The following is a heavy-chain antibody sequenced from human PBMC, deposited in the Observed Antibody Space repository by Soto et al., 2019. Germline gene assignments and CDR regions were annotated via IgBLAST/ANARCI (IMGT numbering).Heavy chain of an antibody. CDR1: GGSISSDSFY. V-gene: IGHV4-39*01. Sequence: SETLSLTCTVSGGSISSDSFYWAWIRQPPGKGLEWIGIIYYSGDTYYNPSLAGRLTMSVDTSNQFSLTLRSVTAADTALYYCARNQPQRYCSGGTCRPAYGMDVWGQGTTVTVS. CDR3: ARNQPQRYCSGGTCRPAYGMDV. CDR2: IYYSGDT. D-gene: IGHD2-15*01. J-gene: IGHJ6*02.